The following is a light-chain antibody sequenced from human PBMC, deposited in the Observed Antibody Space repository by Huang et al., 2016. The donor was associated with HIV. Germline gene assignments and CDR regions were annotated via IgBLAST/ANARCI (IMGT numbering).Light chain of an antibody. V-gene: IGKV2-30*01. CDR1: LSLLNSDGNTY. CDR2: KVS. CDR3: MQASHWPHT. Sequence: SLPVTLGQPASISCRSSLSLLNSDGNTYMSWYQQRPGQSPRRLIYKVSNRGSGVPDRFSGSGSGTDFILKISRVEAEDVAVYFCMQASHWPHTFGQGTKLDIK. J-gene: IGKJ2*01.